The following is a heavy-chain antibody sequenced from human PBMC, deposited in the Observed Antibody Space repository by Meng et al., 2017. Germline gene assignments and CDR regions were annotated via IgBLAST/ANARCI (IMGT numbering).Heavy chain of an antibody. Sequence: QVKLVQAGAEVKKPGSSVKVSCKASGGTFSSYAISWVRHAPGQGLEWMGGIIPIFGTANYAQKFQGRVTITADESTSTAYMELSSLRSEDTAVYYCARVLRDGYNLGYWGQGTLVTVSS. CDR2: IIPIFGTA. J-gene: IGHJ4*02. CDR3: ARVLRDGYNLGY. CDR1: GGTFSSYA. V-gene: IGHV1-69*01. D-gene: IGHD5-24*01.